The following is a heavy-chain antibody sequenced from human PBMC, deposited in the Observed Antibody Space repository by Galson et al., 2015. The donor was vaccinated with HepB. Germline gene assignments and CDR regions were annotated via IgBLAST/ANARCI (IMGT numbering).Heavy chain of an antibody. Sequence: SLRLSCAASGFIFSSAWVSWVRQAPGKGLEWVGRIKSKTDGGATDYAAHVKVRLTISRDDSKNMLYLQMNSLKTEDTAVYYCIRLGDFSGYSSRWGQGTLVTVSS. J-gene: IGHJ4*02. D-gene: IGHD5-12*01. V-gene: IGHV3-15*01. CDR1: GFIFSSAW. CDR2: IKSKTDGGAT. CDR3: IRLGDFSGYSSR.